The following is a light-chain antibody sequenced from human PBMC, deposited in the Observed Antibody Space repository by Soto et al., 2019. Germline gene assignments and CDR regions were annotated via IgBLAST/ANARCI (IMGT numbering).Light chain of an antibody. Sequence: EIVLTQSPGTLSLSPGERATLSCRASQSVSSSYLAWYQQKPGQAPRLLIYGASSRATGIPDRFSGSVSGTDFTLTISRLEPEHLAVYYCQQYGSSPTFGQRTKVEIK. V-gene: IGKV3-20*01. J-gene: IGKJ1*01. CDR3: QQYGSSPT. CDR2: GAS. CDR1: QSVSSSY.